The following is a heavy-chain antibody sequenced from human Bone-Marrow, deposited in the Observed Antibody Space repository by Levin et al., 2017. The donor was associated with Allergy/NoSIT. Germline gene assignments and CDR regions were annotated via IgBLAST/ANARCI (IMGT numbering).Heavy chain of an antibody. CDR2: INAGNGNT. Sequence: ASVKVSCKASGYTFTSYAMHWVRQAPGQRLEWMGWINAGNGNTKYSQKFQGRVTITRDTSASTAYMELSSLRSEDTAVYYCARPSIAARPGHDAFDIWGQGTMVTVSS. V-gene: IGHV1-3*01. D-gene: IGHD6-6*01. CDR1: GYTFTSYA. J-gene: IGHJ3*02. CDR3: ARPSIAARPGHDAFDI.